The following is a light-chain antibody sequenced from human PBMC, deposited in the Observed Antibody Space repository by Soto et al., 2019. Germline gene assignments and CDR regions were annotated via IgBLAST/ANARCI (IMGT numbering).Light chain of an antibody. CDR1: QNLSRYF. V-gene: IGKV3-20*01. CDR3: QQHDILPIT. CDR2: GAS. J-gene: IGKJ5*01. Sequence: EMVWTRCPGTLSFSPGDRACLSCRASQNLSRYFLAWYQHKPGQAPRLLISGASRRATGIPDRFSGAGSGTDFTLPISRLEPEDFALYYCQQHDILPITFGQGTRLEIK.